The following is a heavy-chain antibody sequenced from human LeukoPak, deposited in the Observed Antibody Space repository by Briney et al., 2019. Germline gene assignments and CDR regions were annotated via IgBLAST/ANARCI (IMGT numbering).Heavy chain of an antibody. CDR3: ASPGRGADPTFAMDV. J-gene: IGHJ6*02. V-gene: IGHV5-51*01. CDR2: IYPGNSGT. Sequence: GESLKLCCKGSGYSFTSYWIAWVRQMPGKGLEWMGIIYPGNSGTRYSPSFQGQVTISADRSISTAYLQWSSLKASDTAMYYCASPGRGADPTFAMDVWGQGTTVTVSS. CDR1: GYSFTSYW. D-gene: IGHD2/OR15-2a*01.